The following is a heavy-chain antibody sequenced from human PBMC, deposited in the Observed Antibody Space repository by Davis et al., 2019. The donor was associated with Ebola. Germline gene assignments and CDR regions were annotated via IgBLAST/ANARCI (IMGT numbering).Heavy chain of an antibody. V-gene: IGHV1-2*06. Sequence: ASVKVSCKASGYTFTGYYIHWVRQAPGQGLEWMGQINPNSGDTSYAQRFQGRVTMTRDTSTRTAYMELSRLRSDDTAMYYCARSCISARCYLLYAMDVWGKGTTVTVSS. J-gene: IGHJ6*03. CDR1: GYTFTGYY. D-gene: IGHD2-2*01. CDR3: ARSCISARCYLLYAMDV. CDR2: INPNSGDT.